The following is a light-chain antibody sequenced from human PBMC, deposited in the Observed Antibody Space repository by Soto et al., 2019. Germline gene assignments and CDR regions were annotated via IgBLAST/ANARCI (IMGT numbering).Light chain of an antibody. Sequence: ETVMTQSPATLSVSPGERATLSCRASQSINSNLAWYQQKPGQAPRLLIYRASTRATGIPARFSGSASGTEFTLTISSLQSEDFALYYCQQYNNWPLTFGQGTKVEIK. V-gene: IGKV3-15*01. CDR3: QQYNNWPLT. CDR2: RAS. J-gene: IGKJ1*01. CDR1: QSINSN.